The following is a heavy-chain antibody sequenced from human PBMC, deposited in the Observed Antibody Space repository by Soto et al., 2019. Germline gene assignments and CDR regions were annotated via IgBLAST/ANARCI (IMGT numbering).Heavy chain of an antibody. CDR2: ISSSSAYI. Sequence: EVQLVESGGDLVKPGGSLRLSCADSGFTFSSYSMNWVRQAPGKGLEWVSAISSSSAYIFYADSVNGRFTVSRDNAKNSLYLQMNSLSADDTAVYYCARGGREITRHLDYWGQGTLVTVSS. CDR3: ARGGREITRHLDY. J-gene: IGHJ4*02. D-gene: IGHD3-10*01. CDR1: GFTFSSYS. V-gene: IGHV3-21*01.